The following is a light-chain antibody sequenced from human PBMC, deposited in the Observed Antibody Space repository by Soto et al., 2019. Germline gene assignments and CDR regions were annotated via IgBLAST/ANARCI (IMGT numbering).Light chain of an antibody. J-gene: IGLJ2*01. V-gene: IGLV2-14*03. CDR1: SSDIGSYDY. Sequence: QSALSQPASVSGSPGQSITISCTGTSSDIGSYDYVSWYQQHPPKAPTLIIYDVSRPSGVSSRLSGSKSGIMASLTISGLQTGDEADYYCSAYTADSTLVFGGGTKLTV. CDR2: DV. CDR3: SAYTADSTLV.